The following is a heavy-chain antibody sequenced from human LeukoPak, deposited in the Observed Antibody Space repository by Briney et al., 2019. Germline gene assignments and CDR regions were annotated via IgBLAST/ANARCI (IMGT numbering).Heavy chain of an antibody. Sequence: SQTLSLTSTVSGGSISSGGYYWSWIRQHPGKGLEWIGYIYYSGSTYYNPSLKSRVTISVDTSKNQFSLKLSSVTAADTAVYYCARDGYYGSGSYAFHPYFDFWGQGTLVTVSS. CDR3: ARDGYYGSGSYAFHPYFDF. CDR1: GGSISSGGYY. J-gene: IGHJ4*02. D-gene: IGHD3-10*01. CDR2: IYYSGST. V-gene: IGHV4-31*03.